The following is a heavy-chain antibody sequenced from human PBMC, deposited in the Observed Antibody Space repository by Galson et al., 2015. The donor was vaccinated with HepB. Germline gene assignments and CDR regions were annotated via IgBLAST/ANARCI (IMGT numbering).Heavy chain of an antibody. CDR1: GFIVSSNY. D-gene: IGHD3-22*01. V-gene: IGHV3-23*01. CDR2: ISGSGGST. Sequence: SLRLSCAASGFIVSSNYMSWVRQAPGKGLEWVSAISGSGGSTYYADSVKSRFTISRDNSKNTLYLQMNSLRAEDTAVYYCAKRVSSGYYGRHFWYFDLWGRGTLVTVSS. J-gene: IGHJ2*01. CDR3: AKRVSSGYYGRHFWYFDL.